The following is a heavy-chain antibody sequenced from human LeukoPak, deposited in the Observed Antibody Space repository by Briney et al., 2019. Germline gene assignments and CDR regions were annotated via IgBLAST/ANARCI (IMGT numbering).Heavy chain of an antibody. CDR2: ISAYNGNT. Sequence: AASVKVSCKASGYTFTSYGISWVRQAPGQGLEWMGWISAYNGNTNYAQKLQGRVTMTTDTSTSTAYMELRSLRSDDTAVYYCARVRFLEWLFPEHYGMDVWGQGTTVTVSS. J-gene: IGHJ6*02. CDR1: GYTFTSYG. V-gene: IGHV1-18*01. CDR3: ARVRFLEWLFPEHYGMDV. D-gene: IGHD3-3*01.